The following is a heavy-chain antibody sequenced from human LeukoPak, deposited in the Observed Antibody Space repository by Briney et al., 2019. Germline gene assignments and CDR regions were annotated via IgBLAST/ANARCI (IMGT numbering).Heavy chain of an antibody. V-gene: IGHV3-48*01. CDR2: ISSSSSTI. CDR3: ARLLYSSGLDY. CDR1: GFTFSSYS. Sequence: PGGSLRLSCAASGFTFSSYSMNWVRQAPGKGLEWVSYISSSSSTIYYADSVKGRFTISRDNAKNSLYLQMNSLRAEDTAVYYCARLLYSSGLDYWGQGTLVTVSS. D-gene: IGHD6-19*01. J-gene: IGHJ4*02.